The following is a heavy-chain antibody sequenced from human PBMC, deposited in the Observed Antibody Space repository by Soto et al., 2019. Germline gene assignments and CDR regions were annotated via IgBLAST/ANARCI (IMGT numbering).Heavy chain of an antibody. CDR2: INHSGST. CDR3: ARGDKYGSGGSCYSFSYMDV. D-gene: IGHD2-15*01. Sequence: SETLSLTCAVYGGSFSGYYWSWIRQPPGKGLEWIGEINHSGSTNYNPSLKSRVTISVDTSKNQFSLKLSSVTAADTAVYYCARGDKYGSGGSCYSFSYMDVWGKGTTVTVSS. J-gene: IGHJ6*03. V-gene: IGHV4-34*01. CDR1: GGSFSGYY.